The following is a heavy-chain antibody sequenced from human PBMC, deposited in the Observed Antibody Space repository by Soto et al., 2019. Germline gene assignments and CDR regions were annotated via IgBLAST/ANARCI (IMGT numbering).Heavy chain of an antibody. J-gene: IGHJ5*02. CDR1: GDSVSSNSAA. CDR2: TYYRSKWYN. Sequence: SQTLSLTCAISGDSVSSNSAAWNWIRQSPSKGLERLGRTYYRSKWYNDYAVSVKSRITINPDTSKNQFSLQLNSVTPEDTALYYCARASPYYYGSGSYSWFDPWGQGTLVTVSS. V-gene: IGHV6-1*01. CDR3: ARASPYYYGSGSYSWFDP. D-gene: IGHD3-10*01.